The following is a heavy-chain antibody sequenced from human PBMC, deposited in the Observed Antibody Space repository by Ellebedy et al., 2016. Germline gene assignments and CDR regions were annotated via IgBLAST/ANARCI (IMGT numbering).Heavy chain of an antibody. V-gene: IGHV3-33*08. Sequence: GGSLRLXXAASGFIFRSYGMHWVRQAPGKGLEWVAFIWSDGNKKEYADFVKGRFTISRDDSRRTLSLQVSSLRVEDTAVYYCVMEEGSGSFWGQGTLVTVSS. D-gene: IGHD3-10*01. J-gene: IGHJ4*02. CDR1: GFIFRSYG. CDR2: IWSDGNKK. CDR3: VMEEGSGSF.